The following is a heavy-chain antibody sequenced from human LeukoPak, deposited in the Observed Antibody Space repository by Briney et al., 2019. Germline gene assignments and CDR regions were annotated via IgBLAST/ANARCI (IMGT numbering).Heavy chain of an antibody. CDR2: INPNSGGT. D-gene: IGHD1-1*01. J-gene: IGHJ4*02. V-gene: IGHV1-2*02. CDR1: GYTFTGYY. Sequence: ASVKVSCKASGYTFTGYYMHWVRQAPGQGLEWMGWINPNSGGTNYAQKFQGRVTMTRDTSISTAYMELSRLRSDDTAVYYCARDLYNWNDEGYFDYWGQETLVTVSS. CDR3: ARDLYNWNDEGYFDY.